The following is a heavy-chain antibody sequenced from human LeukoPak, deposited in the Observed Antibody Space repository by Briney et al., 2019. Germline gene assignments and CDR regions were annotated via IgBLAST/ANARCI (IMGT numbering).Heavy chain of an antibody. J-gene: IGHJ4*02. D-gene: IGHD6-6*01. CDR1: GFTFSSYA. CDR3: AKDRISGSSSSRYFDY. CDR2: ISGSGGST. V-gene: IGHV3-23*01. Sequence: GGSLRLSCAASGFTFSSYAMSWVRQAPGKGLEWVSAISGSGGSTYYADSVKGRFTISRDNSKNTLYLQMNSLRAEDTAVYYCAKDRISGSSSSRYFDYWGQGTLVTVSS.